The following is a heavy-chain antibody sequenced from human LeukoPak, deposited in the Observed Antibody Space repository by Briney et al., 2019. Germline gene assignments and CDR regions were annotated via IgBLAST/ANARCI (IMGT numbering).Heavy chain of an antibody. CDR2: IYYSGST. J-gene: IGHJ4*02. D-gene: IGHD1-26*01. CDR1: GGSITNYY. CDR3: ARQKYSGSYYFDY. Sequence: PSETLSLTCTVSGGSITNYYWSWIWQPLGKGLEWSGYIYYSGSTNYNPSLKSRVSILVDTSKNQFSLRLTSVTAADTAVYYCARQKYSGSYYFDYWGQGTLVTVSS. V-gene: IGHV4-59*08.